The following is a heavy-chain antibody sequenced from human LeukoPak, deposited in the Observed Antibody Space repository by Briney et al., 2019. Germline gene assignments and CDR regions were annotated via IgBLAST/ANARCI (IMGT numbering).Heavy chain of an antibody. V-gene: IGHV4-31*03. D-gene: IGHD3-22*01. CDR1: GGSISSGGYY. CDR2: INYSGST. Sequence: SETLSLTCTVSGGSISSGGYYWSWIRQHPGKGLAWIGYINYSGSTYYNPSLKSRVTISVDTSKNQFSLKLSSVTAADTAVYYCASSSSGRYYDSSGYYYGLDYWGQGTLVTVSS. CDR3: ASSSSGRYYDSSGYYYGLDY. J-gene: IGHJ4*02.